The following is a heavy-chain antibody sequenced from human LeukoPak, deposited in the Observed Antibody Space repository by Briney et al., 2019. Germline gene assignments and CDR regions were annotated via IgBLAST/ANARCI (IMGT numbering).Heavy chain of an antibody. J-gene: IGHJ4*02. V-gene: IGHV3-21*01. D-gene: IGHD3-10*01. CDR3: ASLSLWFGEPDY. CDR1: GFTFSSYS. Sequence: GGSLRLSCVASGFTFSSYSMNWVRQAPGKGLEWVSSISGSSSYIYSADSVKGRFTISRDNAKNSLYLQMNSLRAEDTAVYYCASLSLWFGEPDYWGQGTLVTVSS. CDR2: ISGSSSYI.